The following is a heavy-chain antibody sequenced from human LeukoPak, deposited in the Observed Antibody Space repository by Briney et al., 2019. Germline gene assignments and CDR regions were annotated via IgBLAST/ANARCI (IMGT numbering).Heavy chain of an antibody. CDR1: GSTFDDYA. J-gene: IGHJ4*02. CDR2: IGGGGDNT. V-gene: IGHV3-23*01. CDR3: AKDLGLTISGRLEC. Sequence: GGSLRLSCAASGSTFDDYAMHWVRQAPGKGLEWVSGIGGGGDNTYYADFVKGRFTISRDNSKNTLYLQMNSLRAEDTAVYYCAKDLGLTISGRLECWGQGTLVTVSS. D-gene: IGHD6-6*01.